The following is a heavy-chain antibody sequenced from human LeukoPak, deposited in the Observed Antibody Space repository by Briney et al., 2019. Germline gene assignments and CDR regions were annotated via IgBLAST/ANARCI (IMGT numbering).Heavy chain of an antibody. D-gene: IGHD1-14*01. J-gene: IGHJ5*02. Sequence: ASVTVSFKASGYTFTSYDINWVGQATGQGREGMGWMIPNSGHTGYAQKFQGRVTMTRNPSISTAYMELSSLRSEDTAVYYCARGAGAPSNWFAPWGQGTLVTASS. CDR2: MIPNSGHT. CDR1: GYTFTSYD. CDR3: ARGAGAPSNWFAP. V-gene: IGHV1-8*01.